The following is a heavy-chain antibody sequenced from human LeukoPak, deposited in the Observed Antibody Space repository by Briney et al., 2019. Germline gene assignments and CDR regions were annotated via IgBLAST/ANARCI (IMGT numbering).Heavy chain of an antibody. Sequence: GGSLRLSCAASGFTSSSYAMSWVRQAPGKGLEWVSAISGSGGSTYYADSVKGRFTISRDNSKNTLYLQMNSLRAEDTAVYYCAKPKAYYDSSGYEVWGQGTLVTVSS. V-gene: IGHV3-23*01. CDR2: ISGSGGST. CDR1: GFTSSSYA. CDR3: AKPKAYYDSSGYEV. J-gene: IGHJ4*02. D-gene: IGHD3-22*01.